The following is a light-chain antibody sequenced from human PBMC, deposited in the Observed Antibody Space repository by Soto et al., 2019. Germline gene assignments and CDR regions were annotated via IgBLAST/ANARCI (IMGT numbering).Light chain of an antibody. CDR1: DNDIGTYNP. CDR3: SSYGGSRPYV. Sequence: QSVLAQPASVSGSPGQSITISCTGTDNDIGTYNPVSWYQQRPGTAPKAIIFAVSNRPSRVSSSFSGSKPGSTASLTISALQAEDEADCLSSSYGGSRPYVFGTGTKVTVL. J-gene: IGLJ1*01. CDR2: AVS. V-gene: IGLV2-23*02.